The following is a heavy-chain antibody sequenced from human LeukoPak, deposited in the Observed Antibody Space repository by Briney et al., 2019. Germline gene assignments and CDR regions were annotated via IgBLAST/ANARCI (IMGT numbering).Heavy chain of an antibody. CDR3: ARDREYSYGYRSSLTTASVY. D-gene: IGHD5-18*01. V-gene: IGHV4-59*01. CDR2: VYYSGST. Sequence: SETLSLTCTVSGGSISSYYWSWIRQPPGKGLEWIGYVYYSGSTNYNPSLKSRVTISVDTSENQFSLKLSSVTAEDTAVYYCARDREYSYGYRSSLTTASVYWGQGTLVTVSS. CDR1: GGSISSYY. J-gene: IGHJ4*02.